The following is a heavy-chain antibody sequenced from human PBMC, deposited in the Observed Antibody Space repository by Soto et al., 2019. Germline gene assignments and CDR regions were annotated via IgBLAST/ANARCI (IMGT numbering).Heavy chain of an antibody. D-gene: IGHD3-22*01. Sequence: LSLTCTVSGASISSSYWSWIRQSPGKGLEWIGYVYYTESTKYNPSLKSRVTISVDTSKNQFSLKLSSVTAADTAVYYCARGYYDSNGQSNTFDIWGQGTMVTVSS. CDR2: VYYTEST. CDR3: ARGYYDSNGQSNTFDI. V-gene: IGHV4-59*01. J-gene: IGHJ3*02. CDR1: GASISSSY.